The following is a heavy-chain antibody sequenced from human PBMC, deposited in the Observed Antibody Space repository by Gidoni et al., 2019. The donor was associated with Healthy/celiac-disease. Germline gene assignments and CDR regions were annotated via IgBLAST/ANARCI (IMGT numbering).Heavy chain of an antibody. Sequence: QVQLVQSGAEVKKPGSSVKVSCKASGGTFSSYAISWVRQAPGQGLEWMGGIIPIFGTANYAQKFQGRVTITADESTSTAYMELSSLRSEDTAVYYCARGMDYYDSSATGYNWFDPWGQGTLVTVSS. D-gene: IGHD3-22*01. CDR3: ARGMDYYDSSATGYNWFDP. CDR2: IIPIFGTA. V-gene: IGHV1-69*01. CDR1: GGTFSSYA. J-gene: IGHJ5*02.